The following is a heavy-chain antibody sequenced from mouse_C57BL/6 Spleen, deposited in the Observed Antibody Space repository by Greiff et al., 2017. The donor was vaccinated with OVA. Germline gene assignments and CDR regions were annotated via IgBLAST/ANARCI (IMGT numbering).Heavy chain of an antibody. CDR1: GYTFTSYW. Sequence: QVQLQQPGAELVKPGASVKLSCKASGYTFTSYWMHWVKQRPGQGLEWIGMIHPNSGSTNYNEKFKSKATLTVDKSSSTAYMQLSSLTSEDAAVYYCARGRDKVVDLLGFYVWGTGTTVTVSS. J-gene: IGHJ1*03. V-gene: IGHV1-64*01. CDR3: ARGRDKVVDLLGFYV. CDR2: IHPNSGST. D-gene: IGHD1-1*01.